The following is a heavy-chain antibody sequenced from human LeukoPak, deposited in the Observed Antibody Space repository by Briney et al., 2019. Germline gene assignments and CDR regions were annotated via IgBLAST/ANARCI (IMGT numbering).Heavy chain of an antibody. CDR1: GFTFIDYD. CDR2: IGIRGDT. J-gene: IGHJ4*02. CDR3: ARGGIQVSGIDEFDY. V-gene: IGHV3-13*01. Sequence: PGESLRLSCAASGFTFIDYDMHWVRQVVGKGLEWVSAIGIRGDTHYSGSVKGRSTISRENAESSLYLQMNSLRAEDTAVYYCARGGIQVSGIDEFDYWGQGTLVTVSS. D-gene: IGHD6-19*01.